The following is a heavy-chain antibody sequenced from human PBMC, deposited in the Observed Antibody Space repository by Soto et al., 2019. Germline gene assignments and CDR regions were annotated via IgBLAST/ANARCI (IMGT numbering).Heavy chain of an antibody. CDR2: ISTDGSNT. Sequence: EVQLVESGGGLVQPGGSLRLSCAASGFTFNSYWMHWVRQAPGKVLVWVSRISTDGSNTVYADSGKGRFTISRDNAKNTLYLQMNSLRAEDTAVYYCARSVGVWFHYFDSWGQGTLVTVSS. V-gene: IGHV3-74*01. CDR3: ARSVGVWFHYFDS. CDR1: GFTFNSYW. D-gene: IGHD3-10*01. J-gene: IGHJ4*02.